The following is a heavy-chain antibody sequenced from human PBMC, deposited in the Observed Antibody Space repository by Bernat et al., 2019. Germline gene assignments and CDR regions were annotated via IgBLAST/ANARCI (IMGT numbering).Heavy chain of an antibody. Sequence: QVMLQESGPGLVKPSETLSLTCIVSGDSINSYFWSWVRQPPGQGLEWVASIYYTGSSNYSPSLKSRFAISMDTSKNHFSLKLNSVTAADPAIYYCARHMAGSYAGFDYWGQGALVTVSS. CDR1: GDSINSYF. CDR2: IYYTGSS. J-gene: IGHJ4*02. V-gene: IGHV4-59*08. D-gene: IGHD6-19*01. CDR3: ARHMAGSYAGFDY.